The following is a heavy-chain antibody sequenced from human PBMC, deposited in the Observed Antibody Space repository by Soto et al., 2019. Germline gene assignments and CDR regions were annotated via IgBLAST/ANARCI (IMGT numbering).Heavy chain of an antibody. CDR1: GYRFSDYY. Sequence: QVQLVQSGAEVKKPGASVTVSCKASGYRFSDYYLHWVRQAPGQGPEWMGWMNPNSGDTKYAQKFKGRVTMTRDMSVSTAFMELNWLKPDDTAVYYCARESGGATATLDYYYFYMDVWGIGTTVTVSS. V-gene: IGHV1-2*02. CDR2: MNPNSGDT. J-gene: IGHJ6*03. CDR3: ARESGGATATLDYYYFYMDV. D-gene: IGHD5-12*01.